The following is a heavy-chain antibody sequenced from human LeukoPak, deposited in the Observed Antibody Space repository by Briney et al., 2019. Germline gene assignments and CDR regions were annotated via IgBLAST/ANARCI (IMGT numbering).Heavy chain of an antibody. J-gene: IGHJ4*02. CDR3: ASGSGSYPYYFDY. Sequence: ASVKVSCQASGYTFTGYYMHWVRQAPGQGLEWMGWINPNSGGTNYAQKFQGRVTVTRDTSISTAYMELSRLRSDDTAVYYCASGSGSYPYYFDYWGQGTLVTVSS. V-gene: IGHV1-2*02. D-gene: IGHD1-26*01. CDR1: GYTFTGYY. CDR2: INPNSGGT.